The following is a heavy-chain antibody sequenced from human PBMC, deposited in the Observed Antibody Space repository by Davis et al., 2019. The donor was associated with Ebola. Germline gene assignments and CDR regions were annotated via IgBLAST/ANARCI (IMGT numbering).Heavy chain of an antibody. V-gene: IGHV7-4-1*02. J-gene: IGHJ6*04. CDR3: ARWASYYYYYGMDV. CDR2: INTNTGNP. CDR1: GGTFSNYD. Sequence: ASVKVSCKASGGTFSNYDINWVRQAPGQGLEWMGWINTNTGNPTYAQGFTGRFVFSLDTSVSTAYLQISSLKAEDTAVYYCARWASYYYYYGMDVWGKGTTVTVSS.